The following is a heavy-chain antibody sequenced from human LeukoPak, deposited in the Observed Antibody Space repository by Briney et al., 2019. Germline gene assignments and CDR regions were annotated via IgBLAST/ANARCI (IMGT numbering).Heavy chain of an antibody. J-gene: IGHJ6*02. Sequence: PSETLSLTCTVSGGSISGYYWSWIRQPPGKGLEWIGYIYYSGSATYNPSLKSRVTISLDTSRNQFSLKLSSVTAADTAVYYCASYGSGRYYYYYGMDVWGQGTTVTVSS. D-gene: IGHD3-10*01. V-gene: IGHV4-59*08. CDR1: GGSISGYY. CDR2: IYYSGSA. CDR3: ASYGSGRYYYYYGMDV.